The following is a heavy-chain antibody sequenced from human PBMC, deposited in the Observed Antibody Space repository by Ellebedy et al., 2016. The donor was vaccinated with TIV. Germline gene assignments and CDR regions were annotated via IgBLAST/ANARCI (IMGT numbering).Heavy chain of an antibody. CDR3: ARDGVGAGLDY. J-gene: IGHJ4*02. D-gene: IGHD3-10*01. V-gene: IGHV3-7*03. CDR2: IKQDGIDK. Sequence: GESLKISCAASGFTFTTYYRSWVRQAPGKGLEWLANIKQDGIDKYYVDSVKGRFTISRDNAKNSLYLQMSSRRAEDTAVYYCARDGVGAGLDYWGQGTLVTVSS. CDR1: GFTFTTYY.